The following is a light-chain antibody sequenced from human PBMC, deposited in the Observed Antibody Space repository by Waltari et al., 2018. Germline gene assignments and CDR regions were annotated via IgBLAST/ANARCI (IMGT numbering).Light chain of an antibody. J-gene: IGKJ1*01. V-gene: IGKV4-1*01. CDR1: QSVLYSPNNKNY. CDR3: QQYYSTLRT. CDR2: WAS. Sequence: DIVMTQSPDSLAVSRGERATINCKSSQSVLYSPNNKNYLAWYQQKPGQPPKLLIYWASTRESGVPDRFSGSGSGTDLTLTISSLQAEDVAVYYCQQYYSTLRTFGQGTKVEIK.